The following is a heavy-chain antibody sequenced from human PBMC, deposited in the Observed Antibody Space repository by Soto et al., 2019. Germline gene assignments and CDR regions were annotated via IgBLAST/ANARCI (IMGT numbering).Heavy chain of an antibody. V-gene: IGHV4-30-4*01. CDR1: GGSISSGDYY. Sequence: SETPSLTCTVSGGSISSGDYYWSWIRQPPGKGLEWIGYIYYSGSTYYNPSLKSRVTISVDTSKNQFSLKLSSVTAADTAVYYCARATYYYDSSGYYYFDYWGQGTLVTVSS. CDR3: ARATYYYDSSGYYYFDY. J-gene: IGHJ4*02. D-gene: IGHD3-22*01. CDR2: IYYSGST.